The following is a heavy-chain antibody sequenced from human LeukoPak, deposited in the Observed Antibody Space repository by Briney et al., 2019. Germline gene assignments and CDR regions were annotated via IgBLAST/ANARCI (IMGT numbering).Heavy chain of an antibody. D-gene: IGHD3-10*01. V-gene: IGHV3-30-3*01. Sequence: PGRSLRLSCAASGFTFSSYAMHWVRQAPGKGLEWVAVISYDGSNKYYADSVKGRFTISRDNSKNTLYLQMNSLRAEDTAVYYCARGRERYYGSGTYYNPFDYWGQGTLVTVSS. CDR2: ISYDGSNK. CDR1: GFTFSSYA. J-gene: IGHJ4*02. CDR3: ARGRERYYGSGTYYNPFDY.